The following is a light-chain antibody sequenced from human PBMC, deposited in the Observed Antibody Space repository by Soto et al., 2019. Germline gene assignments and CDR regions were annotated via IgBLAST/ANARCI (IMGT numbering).Light chain of an antibody. CDR2: GAS. J-gene: IGKJ5*01. Sequence: NLSVASGERATPPCRASQSVSSSYLAWYQQKPGQAPRLLIYGASSRATGIPDRFSGSGSGTDFTLTISRLEPEDFAVYYCQQYGSSPFTFGQGTRLEIK. V-gene: IGKV3-20*01. CDR1: QSVSSSY. CDR3: QQYGSSPFT.